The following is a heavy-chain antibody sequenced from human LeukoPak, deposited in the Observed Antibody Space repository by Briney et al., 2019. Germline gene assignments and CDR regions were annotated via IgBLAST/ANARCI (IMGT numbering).Heavy chain of an antibody. CDR2: INSDGSST. D-gene: IGHD5-18*01. Sequence: GGSLRLSCSASGFTFSIYWMHWVRQAPGKGLVWVSRINSDGSSTSYADSVKGRFTISRDNAKNTLYLQMNSLRAEDTAVYYCARDRGYGYLFDYWGQGTLVTVSS. J-gene: IGHJ4*02. CDR1: GFTFSIYW. V-gene: IGHV3-74*01. CDR3: ARDRGYGYLFDY.